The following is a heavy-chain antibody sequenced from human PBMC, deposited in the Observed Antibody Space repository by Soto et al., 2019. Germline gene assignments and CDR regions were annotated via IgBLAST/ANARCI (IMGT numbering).Heavy chain of an antibody. V-gene: IGHV4-31*03. D-gene: IGHD2-2*01. Sequence: PSETLSLTCTVSGGSISSGGYYWSWIRQHPGKGLEWIGYIYYSGSTYYNPSLKSRVTISVDTSKNQFSLKLSSVTAADTAVYYCARVPPLVPAATAIPHWFDPWGQGTLVTVSS. CDR3: ARVPPLVPAATAIPHWFDP. CDR2: IYYSGST. CDR1: GGSISSGGYY. J-gene: IGHJ5*02.